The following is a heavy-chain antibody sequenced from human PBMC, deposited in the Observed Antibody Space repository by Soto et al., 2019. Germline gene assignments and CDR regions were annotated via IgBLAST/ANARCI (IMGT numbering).Heavy chain of an antibody. D-gene: IGHD3-22*01. J-gene: IGHJ3*02. Sequence: PSETLSLTCTVSGGSISSYYWSWIRQPPGKGLEWIGYIYYSGSTNYNPSLKSRVTISVATSKNQFSLKLSSVTAADTAVYYCAAGSSGYYYPLDAFDIWGQGTMVTVSS. CDR3: AAGSSGYYYPLDAFDI. CDR2: IYYSGST. V-gene: IGHV4-59*01. CDR1: GGSISSYY.